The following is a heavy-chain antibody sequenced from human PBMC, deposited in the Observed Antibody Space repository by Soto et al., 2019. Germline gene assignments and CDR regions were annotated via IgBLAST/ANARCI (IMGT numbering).Heavy chain of an antibody. CDR3: TRDLAPPDWVLGYAYGMDV. CDR1: GFTFGDYE. J-gene: IGHJ6*02. CDR2: IRSKAYGGST. Sequence: PGGSLRLSCTASGFTFGDYEMRWVRQAPGKGLEWVGFIRSKAYGGSTEYAASVKGRFTISRDDSKSIAYLQINSLKTEDTAVYYCTRDLAPPDWVLGYAYGMDVWGQGTTVTSP. D-gene: IGHD2-2*01. V-gene: IGHV3-49*04.